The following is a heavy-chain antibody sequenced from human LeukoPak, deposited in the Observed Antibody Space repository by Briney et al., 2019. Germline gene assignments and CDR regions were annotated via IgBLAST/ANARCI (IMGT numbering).Heavy chain of an antibody. Sequence: AGGSLRLSCTASGFSFSSYGMHWVRQAPGKGLEWVAVISYDGSNKYYADSVKGRFTISRDNSKNTLYLQMNSLRAEDTAVYYCARRDGYNYVIDYWGQGTLVTVSS. CDR1: GFSFSSYG. CDR3: ARRDGYNYVIDY. CDR2: ISYDGSNK. V-gene: IGHV3-30*19. J-gene: IGHJ4*02. D-gene: IGHD5-24*01.